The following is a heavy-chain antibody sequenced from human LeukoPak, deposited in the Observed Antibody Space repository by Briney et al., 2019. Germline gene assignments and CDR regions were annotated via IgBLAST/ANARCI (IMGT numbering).Heavy chain of an antibody. V-gene: IGHV3-7*01. CDR2: IKQDGSVK. CDR1: GFTFRSYW. D-gene: IGHD3-3*01. CDR3: ARNFGSQQFDY. J-gene: IGHJ4*02. Sequence: GGSLRLSCAASGFTFRSYWMGWVRQAPGKGLEWVANIKQDGSVKNYVDSVKGRFTISRDNTKNSLYLEMNSLRGEDTAVYYCARNFGSQQFDYWGQGTLVTVSS.